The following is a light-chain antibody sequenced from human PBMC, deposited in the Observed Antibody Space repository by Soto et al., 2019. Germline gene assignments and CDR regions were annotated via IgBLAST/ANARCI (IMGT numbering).Light chain of an antibody. CDR3: QQYDTTPWT. V-gene: IGKV4-1*01. J-gene: IGKJ1*01. CDR2: WAS. Sequence: DIVMTQSPDSLAVSLGERATTNCKSSQSVLYSSNNKNYLAWYQQKPGQPPKALIYWASTRESGVPDRFSGSGSGTDFTLTISSLQAEDVAVYYCQQYDTTPWTFGQGTKVEIK. CDR1: QSVLYSSNNKNY.